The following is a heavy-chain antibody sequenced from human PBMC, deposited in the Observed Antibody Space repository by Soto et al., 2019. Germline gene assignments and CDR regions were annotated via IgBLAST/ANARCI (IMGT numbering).Heavy chain of an antibody. CDR1: GFTFDDYA. CDR2: ISWNSGNI. J-gene: IGHJ4*02. CDR3: LRLKVGWSSGSSFDY. Sequence: GGSLRLSCAASGFTFDDYAMYWVRQVLGKGLEWVSSISWNSGNIGYADSVKGRFTTSRDNAENSLYLQMNSLRPEDTALYYYLRLKVGWSSGSSFDYRCQRILLTVSS. D-gene: IGHD3-16*01. V-gene: IGHV3-9*01.